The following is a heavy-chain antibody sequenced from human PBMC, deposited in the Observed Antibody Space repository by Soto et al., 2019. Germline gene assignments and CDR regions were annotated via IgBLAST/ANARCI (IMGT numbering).Heavy chain of an antibody. V-gene: IGHV3-7*01. CDR2: INPDGSEK. J-gene: IGHJ4*02. CDR1: GFTFSSYW. Sequence: PGGSLRLSCAASGFTFSSYWMTWLRQAPGKGLEWVANINPDGSEKYYVDSVKGRFTISRDNAKNSLYLQMNSLRAEDTAVYYCANAPSPCSGGSCYVDYWGQRTLVTVSS. D-gene: IGHD2-15*01. CDR3: ANAPSPCSGGSCYVDY.